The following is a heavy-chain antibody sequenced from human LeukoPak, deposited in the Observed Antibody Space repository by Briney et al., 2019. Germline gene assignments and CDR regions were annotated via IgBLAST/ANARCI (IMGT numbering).Heavy chain of an antibody. CDR1: GYSISSGYY. Sequence: PPETLSLTCAVSGYSISSGYYWGWIRQPPGKGLEWIGEINHSGSTNYNPSLKSRVTISVDTSKNQFSLKLSSVTAADTAVYYCAREDYGDYGLDYWGQGTLVTVSS. CDR3: AREDYGDYGLDY. D-gene: IGHD4-17*01. V-gene: IGHV4-38-2*02. J-gene: IGHJ4*02. CDR2: INHSGST.